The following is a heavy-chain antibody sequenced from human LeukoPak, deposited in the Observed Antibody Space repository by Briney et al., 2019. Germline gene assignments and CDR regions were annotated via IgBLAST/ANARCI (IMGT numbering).Heavy chain of an antibody. V-gene: IGHV3-30*18. J-gene: IGHJ4*02. D-gene: IGHD5-18*01. CDR3: AKAHPYEYNYGGFDS. CDR1: GFTFNSYA. Sequence: GRSLRLSCAASGFTFNSYAMHWVRQAPGKGLEWVALMSYDGSDKHYADSVKGRFTISRDSSKNTLYLQMNSLRADDTAVYYCAKAHPYEYNYGGFDSWGQGALVTVFS. CDR2: MSYDGSDK.